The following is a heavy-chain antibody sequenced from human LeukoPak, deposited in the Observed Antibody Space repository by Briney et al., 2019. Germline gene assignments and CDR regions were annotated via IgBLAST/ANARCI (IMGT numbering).Heavy chain of an antibody. J-gene: IGHJ6*02. CDR1: GYTFTGYY. CDR2: INPNSGGT. Sequence: ASVKVSCKASGYTFTGYYMHWVRQAPGRGLEWMGRINPNSGGTNYAQKFQGRVTMTRDTSISTAYMELSRLRSDDTAVYYCARDIAVAGTEDYYYYYGMDVWGQGTTVTVSS. CDR3: ARDIAVAGTEDYYYYYGMDV. D-gene: IGHD6-19*01. V-gene: IGHV1-2*06.